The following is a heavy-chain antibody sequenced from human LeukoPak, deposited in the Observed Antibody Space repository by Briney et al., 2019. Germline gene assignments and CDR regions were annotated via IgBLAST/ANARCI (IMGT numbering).Heavy chain of an antibody. CDR2: ICPDGTVT. V-gene: IGHV3-74*01. J-gene: IGHJ4*02. D-gene: IGHD3-10*01. CDR1: GFTFSTYC. Sequence: PGGSLRLSCAASGFTFSTYCMHWVRQAPGKGPMWVSRICPDGTVTNYADSVKARFIISRDNARNTVYLQMNSLRAEDTAVYYCAKSWARGFGFDYWGQGTLVTVSS. CDR3: AKSWARGFGFDY.